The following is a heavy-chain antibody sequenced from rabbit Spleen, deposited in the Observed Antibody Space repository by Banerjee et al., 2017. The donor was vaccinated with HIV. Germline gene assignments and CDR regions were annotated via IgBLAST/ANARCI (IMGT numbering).Heavy chain of an antibody. CDR3: AREPYITDGAGHHSAAGFDL. CDR1: GFDFSSYG. CDR2: IDPIFHIT. D-gene: IGHD4-2*01. V-gene: IGHV1S47*01. Sequence: QEQLKETGGGLVQPGGSLTLSCKASGFDFSSYGVSWVRQAPGKGLEWIGYIDPIFHITTYANWVNGRFSISRENTQNTVYLQLNSLTPADTATYFCAREPYITDGAGHHSAAGFDLWGPGTLVTVS. J-gene: IGHJ4*01.